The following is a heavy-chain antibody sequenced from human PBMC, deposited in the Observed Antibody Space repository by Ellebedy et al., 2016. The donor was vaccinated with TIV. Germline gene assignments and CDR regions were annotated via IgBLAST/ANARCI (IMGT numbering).Heavy chain of an antibody. V-gene: IGHV3-9*01. Sequence: GGSLRLSXAASGFTFADYAMHWVRQAPGKGLEWVSGISWNSGSIGYADSVKGRFTISRDNAKNSLYLQMNSLRAEDTALYYCAKDMGGSYELGWFDPWGQGTLVTVSS. J-gene: IGHJ5*02. CDR1: GFTFADYA. CDR3: AKDMGGSYELGWFDP. CDR2: ISWNSGSI. D-gene: IGHD1-26*01.